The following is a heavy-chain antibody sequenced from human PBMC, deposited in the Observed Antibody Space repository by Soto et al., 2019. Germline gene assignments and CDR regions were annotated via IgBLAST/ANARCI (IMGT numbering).Heavy chain of an antibody. CDR1: GFMFNHYA. J-gene: IGHJ4*02. V-gene: IGHV3-23*01. Sequence: EQVLESGGGLVQPGGSLRLSCEASGFMFNHYAMAWVRQTPGKGLEWVSVISDSTGTTYYADSVKGRFTISRDNSKNTVYLQMNSLRVEDSALYSCAKVIVLGASTLEYWGPGTRVTVSS. CDR3: AKVIVLGASTLEY. D-gene: IGHD6-6*01. CDR2: ISDSTGTT.